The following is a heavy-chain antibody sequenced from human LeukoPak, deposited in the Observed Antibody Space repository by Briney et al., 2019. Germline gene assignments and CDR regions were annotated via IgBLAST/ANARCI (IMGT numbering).Heavy chain of an antibody. CDR1: GGTFSGYA. D-gene: IGHD2-15*01. Sequence: ASVKVSCKASGGTFSGYAISWVRQAPGQGLEWMGRIIPILGIANYAQKFQGRVTITADKSTSTAYMELSSLRSEDTAVYYCSLVVVAANWFDPWGQGTLVTVSS. V-gene: IGHV1-69*04. J-gene: IGHJ5*02. CDR2: IIPILGIA. CDR3: SLVVVAANWFDP.